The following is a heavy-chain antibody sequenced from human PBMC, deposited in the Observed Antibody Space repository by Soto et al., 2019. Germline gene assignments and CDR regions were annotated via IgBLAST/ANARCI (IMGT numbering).Heavy chain of an antibody. CDR2: IMGSVGST. D-gene: IGHD6-13*01. CDR3: AKAGGAAGTVDYFDY. J-gene: IGHJ4*02. V-gene: IGHV3-23*01. Sequence: PGGSLRLSGAASGFTFSNYAINWVRQSPGKGLEWVSVIMGSVGSTYYADSVKGRFTITRDNAKNTLYLQMNSLRAEDTAVDYCAKAGGAAGTVDYFDYWGQGTLVTVSS. CDR1: GFTFSNYA.